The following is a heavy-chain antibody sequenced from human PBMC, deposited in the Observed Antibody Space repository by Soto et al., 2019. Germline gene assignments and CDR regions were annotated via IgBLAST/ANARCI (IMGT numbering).Heavy chain of an antibody. V-gene: IGHV4-30-2*01. Sequence: SETLSLTCAVSGGSISSGTYSWSWIRQPPGKGLEWIGYIYHTGTTHYNPSLKSRVSTSVDKSKNQLSLNLNSVTAADTAVYYCARDTYYYGMDVWGQGTTVTVSS. CDR3: ARDTYYYGMDV. J-gene: IGHJ6*02. CDR1: GGSISSGTYS. CDR2: IYHTGTT.